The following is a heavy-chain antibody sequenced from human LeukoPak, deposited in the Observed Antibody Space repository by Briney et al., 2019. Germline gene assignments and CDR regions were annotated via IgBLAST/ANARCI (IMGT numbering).Heavy chain of an antibody. D-gene: IGHD2-21*02. CDR2: INPNSGGT. CDR1: GYTFTGYY. J-gene: IGHJ5*02. CDR3: ARGEHCGGDCYQPDINWFDP. V-gene: IGHV1-2*02. Sequence: GASVKVSCKASGYTFTGYYMHWVRQAPGQGLEWMGWINPNSGGTNYAQKFQGRVTMTRDTSISTAYMELSRLRPDDTAVYYCARGEHCGGDCYQPDINWFDPWGQGTLVTVSS.